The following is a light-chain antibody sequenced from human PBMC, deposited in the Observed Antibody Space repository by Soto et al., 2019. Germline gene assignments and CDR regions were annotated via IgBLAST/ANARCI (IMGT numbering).Light chain of an antibody. Sequence: ELTQSPGTLSLSPGERATLSCRASQSVSSSYLAWYQQNHGQAPRLLIYGASSRATGIPDRFSGSGSGTDLTITISRLEPEDFEVYYCQQYGSSRWTFGQGTKVDIK. V-gene: IGKV3-20*01. CDR3: QQYGSSRWT. J-gene: IGKJ1*01. CDR2: GAS. CDR1: QSVSSSY.